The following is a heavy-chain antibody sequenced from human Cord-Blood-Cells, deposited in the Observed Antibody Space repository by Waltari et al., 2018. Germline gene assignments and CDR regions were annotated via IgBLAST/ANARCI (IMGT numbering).Heavy chain of an antibody. CDR3: ARRGVAARRQFWFDP. CDR1: GGSLSGYY. D-gene: IGHD6-6*01. V-gene: IGHV4-34*01. CDR2: INHSGST. Sequence: QVQLQQWGAGLLKPSETLSLTCAVYGGSLSGYYWSRIRSHPGKGLEWIGEINHSGSTNYNPSLKSRVTISVDTSKNQFSLKLSSVTAADTAVYYCARRGVAARRQFWFDPWGQGTLVTISS. J-gene: IGHJ5*02.